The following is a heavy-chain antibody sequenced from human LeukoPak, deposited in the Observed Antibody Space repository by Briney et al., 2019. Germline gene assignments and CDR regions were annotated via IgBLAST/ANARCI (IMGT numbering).Heavy chain of an antibody. D-gene: IGHD2/OR15-2a*01. J-gene: IGHJ6*03. CDR2: ISSSSSSI. Sequence: PGGSLRLSCTASGFSFSSYTMNWVRQAPGKGLEWISSISSSSSSIYYADSVRGRFTISRDNAKNSLYLQMNSLRAEDTAVYYCARDSNNYYYYMDVWGKGTTVTVSS. CDR3: ARDSNNYYYYMDV. V-gene: IGHV3-21*06. CDR1: GFSFSSYT.